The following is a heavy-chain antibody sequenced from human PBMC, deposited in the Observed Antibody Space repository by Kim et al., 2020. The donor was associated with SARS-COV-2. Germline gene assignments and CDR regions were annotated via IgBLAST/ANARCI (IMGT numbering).Heavy chain of an antibody. CDR3: VKEGGYCSGGSCYFDY. D-gene: IGHD2-15*01. CDR2: ISSNGGST. CDR1: GFTFSSYA. J-gene: IGHJ4*02. Sequence: GGSLRLSCSASGFTFSSYAMHWVRQAPGKGLEYVSAISSNGGSTYYADSVKGRFTISRDNSKNTLYLQMSSLRAEDTAVYYCVKEGGYCSGGSCYFDYWGQGTLVTVSS. V-gene: IGHV3-64D*06.